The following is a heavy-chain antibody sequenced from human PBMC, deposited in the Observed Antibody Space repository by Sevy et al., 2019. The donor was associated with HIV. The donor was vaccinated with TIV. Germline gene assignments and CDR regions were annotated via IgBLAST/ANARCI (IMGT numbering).Heavy chain of an antibody. CDR3: ARSMEQQLDAFDI. D-gene: IGHD6-13*01. CDR2: IYSYGET. J-gene: IGHJ3*02. Sequence: SETLSLTCTVSGASIRDSSYYWAWIRQPPGKGLEGIGTIYSYGETYYNSSLKSRVTISVNTSKNQFSLSLTSVTAADTAIYFCARSMEQQLDAFDIWGQGTMVTVSS. V-gene: IGHV4-39*01. CDR1: GASIRDSSYY.